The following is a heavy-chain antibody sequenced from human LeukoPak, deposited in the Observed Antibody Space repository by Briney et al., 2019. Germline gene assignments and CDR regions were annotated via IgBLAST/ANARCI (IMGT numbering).Heavy chain of an antibody. CDR1: GFTFSSHW. V-gene: IGHV3-74*01. Sequence: GGSLRLSCAASGFTFSSHWMHWVRQAPGKGLVWVSRINSDGSSTSYADSVKGRFTISRDNSKNTVYLQMNSLAIEDTAIYYCAKNRWGSVATPDSWGQGTVVTVSS. J-gene: IGHJ4*02. D-gene: IGHD5-12*01. CDR3: AKNRWGSVATPDS. CDR2: INSDGSST.